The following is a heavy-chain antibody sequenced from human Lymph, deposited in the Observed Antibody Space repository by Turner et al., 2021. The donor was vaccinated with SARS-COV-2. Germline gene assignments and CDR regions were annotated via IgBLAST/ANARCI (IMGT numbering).Heavy chain of an antibody. CDR1: GFIVSSNY. V-gene: IGHV3-53*02. CDR2: IYSGGST. Sequence: EVQLVETGGGLIQPGGSLRLSCTASGFIVSSNYRNWVRQAPGKGLEWVSLIYSGGSTDYADSVKGRFTISRDNSKNTLYLQMNSLRAEDTAVYYCARDLQLYGMDVWGQGTTVTVSS. D-gene: IGHD1-1*01. J-gene: IGHJ6*02. CDR3: ARDLQLYGMDV.